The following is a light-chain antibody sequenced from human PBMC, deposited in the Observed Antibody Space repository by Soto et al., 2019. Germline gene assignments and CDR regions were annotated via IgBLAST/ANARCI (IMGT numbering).Light chain of an antibody. J-gene: IGLJ2*01. CDR1: SSDVGGYNY. CDR3: TSYTTSSPYVV. CDR2: EVS. Sequence: QSALTQPASVSGSPGQSITISCTGTSSDVGGYNYVSWYQQHPGKAPKLMIYEVSNRPSGVSNRFSGSKSGNTASLTISGLHAEEDADYYCTSYTTSSPYVVFGGGTKLTVL. V-gene: IGLV2-14*01.